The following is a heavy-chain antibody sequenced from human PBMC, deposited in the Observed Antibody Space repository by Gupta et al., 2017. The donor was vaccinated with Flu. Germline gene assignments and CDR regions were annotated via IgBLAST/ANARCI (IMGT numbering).Heavy chain of an antibody. V-gene: IGHV3-23*01. CDR1: GFNFSNYV. D-gene: IGHD3-22*01. Sequence: EVQLLESGGGLVQPGGSLRLSCAASGFNFSNYVFSWVRQAPGKGLEWVSDISGSGGSTNYADSVKGRFTISRDKSKNTLYLQMNSLRAEDTAVYYCFYDSSGYYLDYWGQGTLVTVSS. J-gene: IGHJ4*02. CDR2: ISGSGGST. CDR3: FYDSSGYYLDY.